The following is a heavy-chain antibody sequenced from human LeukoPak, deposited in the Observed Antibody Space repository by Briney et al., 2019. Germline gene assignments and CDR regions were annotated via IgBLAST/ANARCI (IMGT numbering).Heavy chain of an antibody. V-gene: IGHV4-39*02. CDR3: ARRGYDILTGYYYIDY. D-gene: IGHD3-9*01. Sequence: SETLSLTCSVSGDSISSGNYYWGWIRQPPGKGLEWIGSIFYTGSTYYNPSLMSRVIISVDTSKNHFSLKLNSVTATDRAVYYCARRGYDILTGYYYIDYWGQGTLVTVSS. CDR1: GDSISSGNYY. J-gene: IGHJ4*02. CDR2: IFYTGST.